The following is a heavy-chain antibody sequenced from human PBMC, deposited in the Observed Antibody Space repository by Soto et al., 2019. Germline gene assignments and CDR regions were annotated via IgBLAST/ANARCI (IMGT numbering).Heavy chain of an antibody. CDR1: GGTFSSYA. D-gene: IGHD3-22*01. J-gene: IGHJ4*02. Sequence: GASVKVSCKASGGTFSSYAISWVRQAPGQGLEWMGGIIPIFGTANYAQKFQGRVTITADESTSTAYMELSSLRSEDTAVYYCARDRNYYDSSGYSHFDYWGQGTLVTVS. V-gene: IGHV1-69*13. CDR2: IIPIFGTA. CDR3: ARDRNYYDSSGYSHFDY.